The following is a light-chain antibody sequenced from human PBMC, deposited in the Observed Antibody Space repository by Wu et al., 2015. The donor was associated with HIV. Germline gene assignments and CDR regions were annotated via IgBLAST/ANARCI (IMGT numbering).Light chain of an antibody. J-gene: IGKJ1*01. Sequence: EIVLTQSPGTLSLSPGERATLSCRASQSISRSYLAWYQQKPGQAPRLLIYGASSRAVGIPDRFSGSGSGTDFTLTISRLEPEDFAVYYCQQYGSSPRGTFGQGTKVEIK. CDR2: GAS. V-gene: IGKV3-20*01. CDR3: QQYGSSPRGT. CDR1: QSISRSY.